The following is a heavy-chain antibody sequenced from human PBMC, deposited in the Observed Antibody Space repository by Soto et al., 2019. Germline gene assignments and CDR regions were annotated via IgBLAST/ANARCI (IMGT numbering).Heavy chain of an antibody. CDR3: ASEFKYSSSSWYFDL. J-gene: IGHJ2*01. D-gene: IGHD6-6*01. CDR2: IKQDGSEK. V-gene: IGHV3-7*01. CDR1: GFTFSSYW. Sequence: GGSLRLSCAASGFTFSSYWMSWVRQAPGKGLEWVANIKQDGSEKYYVDSVKGRFTISRDNAKNSLYLQMTSLRAEDSAVYYCASEFKYSSSSWYFDLWGRGTLVTVSS.